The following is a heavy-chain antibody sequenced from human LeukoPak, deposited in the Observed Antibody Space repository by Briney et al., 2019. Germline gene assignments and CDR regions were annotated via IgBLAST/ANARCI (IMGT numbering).Heavy chain of an antibody. CDR1: GFTFSSYA. D-gene: IGHD3-16*01. Sequence: GGSLRLSCAASGFTFSSYAMYWVRQAPGKGLEWVAVISFDGSNKYYADSVKGRFTISRDNSKNTLYLQMNSLRAEDTAVYYCARSLGILVGGYFDYWGQGTLVTVST. CDR3: ARSLGILVGGYFDY. J-gene: IGHJ4*02. CDR2: ISFDGSNK. V-gene: IGHV3-30-3*01.